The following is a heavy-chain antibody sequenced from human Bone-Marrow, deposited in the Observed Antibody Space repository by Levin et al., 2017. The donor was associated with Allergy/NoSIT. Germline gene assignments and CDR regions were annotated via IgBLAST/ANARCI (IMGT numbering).Heavy chain of an antibody. V-gene: IGHV1-18*01. J-gene: IGHJ4*02. D-gene: IGHD6-13*01. CDR3: ARDRKSAIAAAGPIDY. CDR2: ISAYNGNT. CDR1: GYTFTSYG. Sequence: ASVKVSCKASGYTFTSYGISWVRQAPGQGLEWMGWISAYNGNTNYAQKLQGRVTMTTDTSTSTAYMELRSLRSDDTAVYYCARDRKSAIAAAGPIDYWGQGTLVTVSS.